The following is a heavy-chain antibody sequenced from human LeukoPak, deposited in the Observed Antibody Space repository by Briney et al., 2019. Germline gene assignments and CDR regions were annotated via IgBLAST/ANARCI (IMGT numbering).Heavy chain of an antibody. V-gene: IGHV3-33*06. Sequence: PGGSLRLSCAASGFTFNSYGMHWVRQAPGKGLEWVAVIWYDGSNKYYADSVKGRFTISRDNSKNTLFLQMNSLRAEDTAVYYCAKADRTVSYYYYYMDVWGKGTTVTVSS. CDR1: GFTFNSYG. J-gene: IGHJ6*03. D-gene: IGHD2-2*01. CDR3: AKADRTVSYYYYYMDV. CDR2: IWYDGSNK.